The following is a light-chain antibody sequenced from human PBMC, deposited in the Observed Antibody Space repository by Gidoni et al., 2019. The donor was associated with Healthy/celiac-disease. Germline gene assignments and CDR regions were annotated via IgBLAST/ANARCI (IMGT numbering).Light chain of an antibody. CDR3: QQSYSTPRT. J-gene: IGKJ1*01. V-gene: IGKV1-39*01. CDR2: AAS. CDR1: QSISSY. Sequence: IHLTHSPSFLSASVGDRVTITCRASQSISSYLNWYQQKPGKAPKRLIYAASSLQSGVPSRFSGSGSGTDFTLTISSLQPEDFATYYCQQSYSTPRTFXQXTKVEIK.